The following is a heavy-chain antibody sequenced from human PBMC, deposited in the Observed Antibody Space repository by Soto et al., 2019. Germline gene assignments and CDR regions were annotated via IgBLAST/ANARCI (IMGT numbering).Heavy chain of an antibody. D-gene: IGHD3-22*01. CDR2: MNPSGVTT. Sequence: ASVKVSCKASGYTFTSYAIHWVRQAPGQGLECMGIMNPSGVTTYYAQKFQGRLTVTRDTSTNTVYMELSSLRSEDTAVYYCGRAHYYDSSGPTLDFWGQGTPVTAPQ. V-gene: IGHV1-46*03. J-gene: IGHJ4*02. CDR1: GYTFTSYA. CDR3: GRAHYYDSSGPTLDF.